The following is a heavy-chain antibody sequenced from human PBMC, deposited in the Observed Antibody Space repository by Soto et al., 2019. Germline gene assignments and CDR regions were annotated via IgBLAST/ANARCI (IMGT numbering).Heavy chain of an antibody. CDR1: GYSFTSLA. Sequence: QVQLVQSGAEVREPGASVKVSCKASGYSFTSLAINWVRQTAGQGLEWMGWMEPSTGRTGYAQKFKGRVTMTRDTSINTAYMELTTLTADDTAFCYCSRGVSAGVDYWGQGTLVTVSS. J-gene: IGHJ4*02. CDR2: MEPSTGRT. D-gene: IGHD1-26*01. V-gene: IGHV1-8*01. CDR3: SRGVSAGVDY.